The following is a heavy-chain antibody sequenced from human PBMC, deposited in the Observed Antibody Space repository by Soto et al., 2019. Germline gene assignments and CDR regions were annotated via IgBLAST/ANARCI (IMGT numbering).Heavy chain of an antibody. CDR1: GYTLTELS. J-gene: IGHJ5*02. CDR3: ATATSRICSSTSCYRAGFDP. D-gene: IGHD2-2*01. Sequence: ASVKVSCKVSGYTLTELSMHWVRQAPGKGLEWMGGFDPEDGETIYAQKFQGRVTMTEDTSTDTAYMELSSLRSEDTAVYYCATATSRICSSTSCYRAGFDPWGQGTLVTVSS. CDR2: FDPEDGET. V-gene: IGHV1-24*01.